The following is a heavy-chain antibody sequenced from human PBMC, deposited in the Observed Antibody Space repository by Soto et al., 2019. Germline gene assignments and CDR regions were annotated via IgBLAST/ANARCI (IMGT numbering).Heavy chain of an antibody. CDR1: GGTFSSYA. Sequence: GASVKVSCKASGGTFSSYAISWVRQAPGQGLEWMGVIIPIFGTANYAQKFQGRVTITADESTSTAYMELSSLRSEDTAVYYCARVGYCSGGSCYSGGMDVWGQGTTVTVSS. CDR2: IIPIFGTA. V-gene: IGHV1-69*13. D-gene: IGHD2-15*01. CDR3: ARVGYCSGGSCYSGGMDV. J-gene: IGHJ6*02.